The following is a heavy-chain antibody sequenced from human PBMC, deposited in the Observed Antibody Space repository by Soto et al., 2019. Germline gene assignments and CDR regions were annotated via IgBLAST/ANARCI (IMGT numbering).Heavy chain of an antibody. D-gene: IGHD2-8*01. CDR2: INHSGST. Sequence: SETLSLTCAVYGGSFSGYYWSWIRQPPGKGLEWIGEINHSGSTNYNPSLKSRVTISVDTSKNQFSLKLSSVTAADTAVYYCARGVNGVSDYWGQGTLVTGSS. J-gene: IGHJ4*02. CDR3: ARGVNGVSDY. CDR1: GGSFSGYY. V-gene: IGHV4-34*01.